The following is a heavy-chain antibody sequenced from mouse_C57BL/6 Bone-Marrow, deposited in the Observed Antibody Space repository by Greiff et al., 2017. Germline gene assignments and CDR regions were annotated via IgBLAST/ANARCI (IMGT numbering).Heavy chain of an antibody. V-gene: IGHV1-59*01. CDR2: IDPSDSYT. Sequence: QVQLQQPGAELVRPGPSVQLSCKASGYTFPSYWMHWVKQRPGQGLEWIGVIDPSDSYTHYNQKFKGKATLTVDTSASTAYMQLSSLTSEDSAVYDCAREIYYDYEHWGQGTLITVSA. D-gene: IGHD2-4*01. CDR1: GYTFPSYW. CDR3: AREIYYDYEH. J-gene: IGHJ3*01.